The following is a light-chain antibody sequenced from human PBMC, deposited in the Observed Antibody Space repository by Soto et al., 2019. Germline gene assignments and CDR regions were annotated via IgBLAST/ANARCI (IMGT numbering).Light chain of an antibody. V-gene: IGKV4-1*01. J-gene: IGKJ1*01. CDR3: QQYYSIHS. CDR1: QSVLYSSNNKNY. CDR2: WAS. Sequence: DIVMTQSPDSLAVSLGERATINCKSSQSVLYSSNNKNYLAWYQQKPGQPPKLLIYWASTRESGVPDRFRGSGSGTDFTLTISSLQAEDVAVYYCQQYYSIHSLGQGTKVDTK.